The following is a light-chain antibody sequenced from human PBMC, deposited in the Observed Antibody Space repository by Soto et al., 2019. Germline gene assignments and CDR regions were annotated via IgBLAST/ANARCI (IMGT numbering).Light chain of an antibody. Sequence: EIVLTQSPGTLSLSPGERGTLSCRASQSVSSSHLAWYQQKPGQAPRLLIYGASSRATGIPDRFSGSGSGTDFSITISRLEPEDFAVYYCQQYGSSPWTFGQGTKVEVK. V-gene: IGKV3-20*01. CDR1: QSVSSSH. CDR3: QQYGSSPWT. J-gene: IGKJ1*01. CDR2: GAS.